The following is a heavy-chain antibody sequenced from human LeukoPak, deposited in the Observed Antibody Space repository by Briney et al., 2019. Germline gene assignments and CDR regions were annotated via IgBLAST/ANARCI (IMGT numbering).Heavy chain of an antibody. CDR2: ISYDGSNK. J-gene: IGHJ6*02. CDR1: GFTFSSYA. D-gene: IGHD2-2*01. Sequence: GGSLRLSCAASGFTFSSYAMHWVRQAPGKGLEWVAVISYDGSNKYYADSVKGRFTISRDNSKNTLYLQMNSLRAEDTAVYYCARGGRYQLLYYYGMDVWGQGTTVTVSS. V-gene: IGHV3-30-3*01. CDR3: ARGGRYQLLYYYGMDV.